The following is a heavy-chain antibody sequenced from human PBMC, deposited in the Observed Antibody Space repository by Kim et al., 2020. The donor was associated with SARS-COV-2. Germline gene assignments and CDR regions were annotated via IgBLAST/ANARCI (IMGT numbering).Heavy chain of an antibody. V-gene: IGHV3-33*01. J-gene: IGHJ6*02. CDR3: AGTGVNRYCSGGSCYSGYDYYGMDV. CDR1: GFTFSSYG. CDR2: IWYDGSNK. Sequence: GGSLRLSCAASGFTFSSYGMHWVRQAPGKGLEWVAVIWYDGSNKYYADSVKGRFTISRDNAKNTLYLQMNSLRAEDTAVYYCAGTGVNRYCSGGSCYSGYDYYGMDVWGQGATWTVSS. D-gene: IGHD2-15*01.